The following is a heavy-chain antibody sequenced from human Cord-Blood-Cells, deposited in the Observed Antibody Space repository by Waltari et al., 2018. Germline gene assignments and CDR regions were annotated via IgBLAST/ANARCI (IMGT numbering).Heavy chain of an antibody. CDR3: ATAPGIAAAGVAFDY. CDR2: VYPGDSDT. Sequence: EVQLVQSGAEVKKPGESLKISCKGSGYSFTSYWIGWVRQMPGKGLEWMGIVYPGDSDTRSSPYFQGQVTISADKAISTAYLQWSSLKASDTAMYYCATAPGIAAAGVAFDYWGQGTLVTVSS. J-gene: IGHJ4*02. V-gene: IGHV5-51*01. CDR1: GYSFTSYW. D-gene: IGHD6-13*01.